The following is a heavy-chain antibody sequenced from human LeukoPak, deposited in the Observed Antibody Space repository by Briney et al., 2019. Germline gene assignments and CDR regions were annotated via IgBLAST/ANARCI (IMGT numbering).Heavy chain of an antibody. Sequence: PSETLSLTCTVSGGSISSSSYYWGWIRQPPGKGLEWIGSIYYSGSTYYNPSLKSRVTISVDTSKNQFSLKLSSVTAADTAVYYCARSPLSGSYYYWGQGTLVTVSS. J-gene: IGHJ4*02. D-gene: IGHD1-26*01. CDR3: ARSPLSGSYYY. CDR1: GGSISSSSYY. CDR2: IYYSGST. V-gene: IGHV4-39*07.